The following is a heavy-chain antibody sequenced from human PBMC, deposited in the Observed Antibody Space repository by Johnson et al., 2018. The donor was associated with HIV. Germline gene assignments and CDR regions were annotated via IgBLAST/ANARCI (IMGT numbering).Heavy chain of an antibody. J-gene: IGHJ3*02. Sequence: EVQLVESGGGLVKPGGSLRLSCAASGFTFSNAWMSWVRQAPGKGLEWVGRIKSKTDGGTTDYAAPVKGRFTISRDESRNTLYLQMNILRAEDTAVYFCAKEAYYVEAFDIWGQGTMVTVSS. CDR3: AKEAYYVEAFDI. CDR1: GFTFSNAW. CDR2: IKSKTDGGTT. D-gene: IGHD3-16*01. V-gene: IGHV3-15*01.